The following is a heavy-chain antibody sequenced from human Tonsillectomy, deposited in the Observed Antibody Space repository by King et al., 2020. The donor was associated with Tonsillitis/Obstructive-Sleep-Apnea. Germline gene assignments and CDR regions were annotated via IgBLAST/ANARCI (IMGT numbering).Heavy chain of an antibody. CDR1: GFTFSSDY. V-gene: IGHV3-53*01. CDR2: IYSNGRT. CDR3: ARMNLAVD. J-gene: IGHJ4*02. D-gene: IGHD6-19*01. Sequence: QLVESGGGLIQPGGSLRLACAASGFTFSSDYMSWVRQAPGKGLEWVSVIYSNGRTYYPDSVKGRFTISRDNSKNTLYLQMNSLRAEDTAVYYCARMNLAVDWGQGTLVTVSS.